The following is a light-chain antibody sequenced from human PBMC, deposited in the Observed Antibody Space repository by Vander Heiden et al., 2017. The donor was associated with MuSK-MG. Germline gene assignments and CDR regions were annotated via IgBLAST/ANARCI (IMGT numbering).Light chain of an antibody. J-gene: IGLJ2*01. CDR3: AAWDDSLSGEV. Sequence: QSVLTQPPSASGTPGQSVTISCSGSSSNIGSNSVYWYQQLPGTAPKLLIYNHDQRPSGVPDRFSGSKSGTSASLAISGLRSEDEADYYCAAWDDSLSGEVFGGGTKLTVL. CDR2: NHD. CDR1: SSNIGSNS. V-gene: IGLV1-47*02.